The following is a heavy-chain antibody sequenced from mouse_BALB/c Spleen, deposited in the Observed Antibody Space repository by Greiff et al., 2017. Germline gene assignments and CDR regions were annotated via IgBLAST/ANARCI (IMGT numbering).Heavy chain of an antibody. CDR2: IWAGGST. CDR1: GFSLTSYG. J-gene: IGHJ2*01. D-gene: IGHD1-1*01. V-gene: IGHV2-9*02. CDR3: ARGRGSSTGYYFDY. Sequence: QVQLKESGPGLVAPSQSLSITCTVSGFSLTSYGVHWVRQPPGKGLEWLGVIWAGGSTNYNSALMSRLSISKDNSKSQVFLKMNSLQTDDTAMYYCARGRGSSTGYYFDYWGQGTTLTVSS.